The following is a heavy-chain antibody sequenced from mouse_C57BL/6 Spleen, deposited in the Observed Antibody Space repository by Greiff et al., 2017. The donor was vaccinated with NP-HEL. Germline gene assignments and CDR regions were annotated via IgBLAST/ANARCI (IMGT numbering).Heavy chain of an antibody. V-gene: IGHV1-69*01. CDR3: ARFTNSMDY. J-gene: IGHJ4*01. CDR1: GYTFTSYW. CDR2: IDPSDSYT. Sequence: VQLQQPGAELVMPGASVKLSCKASGYTFTSYWMHWVKQRPGQGLEWIGEIDPSDSYTNYNQKFKGKSTLTVDKSSSTAYMQLSSLTSDDSAVYYCARFTNSMDYWGQGTSVTVSS.